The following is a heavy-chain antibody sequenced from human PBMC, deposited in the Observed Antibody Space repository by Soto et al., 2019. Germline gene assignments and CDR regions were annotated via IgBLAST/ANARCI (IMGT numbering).Heavy chain of an antibody. CDR3: AKAFGHYDSSGYYPPDV. Sequence: VSCKASGYTFTSYGISWVRQAPGQGLEWMGWISAYNGNTNYAQKLQGRVTMTTDTSTSTAYMELRSLRSDDTAVYYCAKAFGHYDSSGYYPPDVWGQGTLVTVSS. CDR2: ISAYNGNT. CDR1: GYTFTSYG. D-gene: IGHD3-22*01. J-gene: IGHJ4*02. V-gene: IGHV1-18*04.